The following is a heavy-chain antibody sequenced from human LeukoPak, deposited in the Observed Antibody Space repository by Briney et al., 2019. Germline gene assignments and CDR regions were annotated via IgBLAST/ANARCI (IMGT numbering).Heavy chain of an antibody. CDR3: ARTSGAFTVTDAFDI. CDR2: TYYRSKWYN. D-gene: IGHD4-17*01. V-gene: IGHV6-1*01. Sequence: SQTLSLTCAISGDSVSTKSAAWNWIRQSPSRGLEWLGSTYYRSKWYNDYAVSVKSRITINPDTSKNQFSLHLNSVTPEDTAIYYCARTSGAFTVTDAFDIWGQGTMVTVSS. CDR1: GDSVSTKSAA. J-gene: IGHJ3*02.